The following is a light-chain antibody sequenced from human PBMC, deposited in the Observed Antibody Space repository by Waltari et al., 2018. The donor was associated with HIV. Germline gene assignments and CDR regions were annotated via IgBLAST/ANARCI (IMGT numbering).Light chain of an antibody. V-gene: IGLV7-46*01. CDR3: LLSYSDARRV. CDR1: TGAVTSGHH. CDR2: HTT. Sequence: QAVVTQEPSLTVSPGGTVTLTCGASTGAVTSGHHPYWFQQKPGQAPRTLIYHTTNTPSWSAARFSGSLLVGKAALTLSGARPEDVAGYYCLLSYSDARRVFGGGTKLIVL. J-gene: IGLJ3*02.